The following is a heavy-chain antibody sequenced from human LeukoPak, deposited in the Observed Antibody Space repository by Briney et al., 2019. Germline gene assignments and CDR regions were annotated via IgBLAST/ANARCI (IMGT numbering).Heavy chain of an antibody. D-gene: IGHD5-24*01. CDR1: GGSITGYY. V-gene: IGHV4-4*07. J-gene: IGHJ6*02. Sequence: SETLSLTCTVSGGSITGYYWTWIRQPAGKGLEWIGRIYSGGSTNYNPPLKSRVTMSVDTSKNQFSLKLSSVTAADTAVYYCATGRDADSARGYYDMDVWGQGTTVTVSS. CDR2: IYSGGST. CDR3: ATGRDADSARGYYDMDV.